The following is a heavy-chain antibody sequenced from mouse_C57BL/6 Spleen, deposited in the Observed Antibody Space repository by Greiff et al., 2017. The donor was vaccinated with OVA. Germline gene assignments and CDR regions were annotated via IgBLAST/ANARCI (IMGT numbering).Heavy chain of an antibody. D-gene: IGHD2-3*01. Sequence: VQLQQPGPELVKPGASVKIPCKASGYTFTDYNMDWVKQSHGKSLEWIGDINPNNGGTIYNQKFKGKATLTVDKSSSTAYMELRSLTSADTAGDYCARWRGSNGYFFDDWRQGTTLTVSS. V-gene: IGHV1-18*01. CDR1: GYTFTDYN. J-gene: IGHJ2*01. CDR2: INPNNGGT. CDR3: ARWRGSNGYFFDD.